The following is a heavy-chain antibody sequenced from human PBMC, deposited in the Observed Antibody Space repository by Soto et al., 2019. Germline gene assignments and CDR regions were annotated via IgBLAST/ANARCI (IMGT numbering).Heavy chain of an antibody. CDR3: ARLAVAGTGSDFDY. CDR1: GGSISSYY. D-gene: IGHD6-19*01. Sequence: SETLSLTCTVSGGSISSYYWSWIRQPPGKGLEWIGYIYYSGSTNYNPSLKSRVTISVDTSKNQFSLKLSSVTAADTAVYYCARLAVAGTGSDFDYWGQGTLVTVSS. V-gene: IGHV4-59*01. CDR2: IYYSGST. J-gene: IGHJ4*02.